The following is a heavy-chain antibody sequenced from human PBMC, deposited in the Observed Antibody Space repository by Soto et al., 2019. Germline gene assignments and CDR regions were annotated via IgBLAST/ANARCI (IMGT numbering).Heavy chain of an antibody. CDR1: GFPFNTYA. D-gene: IGHD2-21*01. CDR2: TSIGGNT. Sequence: PGGSLRLSCEASGFPFNTYAMTWFRQLPGMGLEWVSTTSIGGNTDFAESVRGRFSVSRDNSKNTLYLQMTNLRAEDAAIYFCAKDIRPGLVVPTKSGFDPWGQGTRVTVSS. J-gene: IGHJ5*02. CDR3: AKDIRPGLVVPTKSGFDP. V-gene: IGHV3-23*01.